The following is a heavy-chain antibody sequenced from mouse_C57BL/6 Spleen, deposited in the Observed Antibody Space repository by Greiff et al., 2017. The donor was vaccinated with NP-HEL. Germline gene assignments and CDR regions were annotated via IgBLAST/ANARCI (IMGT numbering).Heavy chain of an antibody. CDR3: ARRSLYLGNAMGY. Sequence: QVQLQQPGAELVKPGASVKLSCKASGYTFTSYWMQWVKQRPGPGLEWIGEIDPFDSYTNYTQKFKGKATLTVDTSSSTAYMQLSSLTSEDSAVYYCARRSLYLGNAMGYWGQGTSVTVSS. J-gene: IGHJ4*01. CDR1: GYTFTSYW. V-gene: IGHV1-50*01. CDR2: IDPFDSYT. D-gene: IGHD6-1*01.